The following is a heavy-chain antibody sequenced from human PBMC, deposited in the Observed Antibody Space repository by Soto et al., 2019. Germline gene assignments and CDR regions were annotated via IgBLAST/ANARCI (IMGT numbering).Heavy chain of an antibody. CDR3: ARGGGWDYYYMDV. CDR1: GFTVSDNY. D-gene: IGHD2-15*01. CDR2: TYSGDDT. V-gene: IGHV3-53*04. J-gene: IGHJ6*03. Sequence: GGSLRLSCAASGFTVSDNYMSWVRQAPGKGLEWVSVTYSGDDTYYADSVKGRFTISRHSSKNILYLQMNSLRTEDTAVYYCARGGGWDYYYMDVWGKGTTVTVSS.